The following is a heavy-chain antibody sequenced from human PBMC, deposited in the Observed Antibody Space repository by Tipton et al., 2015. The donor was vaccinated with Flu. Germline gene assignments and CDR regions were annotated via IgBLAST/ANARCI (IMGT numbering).Heavy chain of an antibody. CDR3: ARAHPTGSLGAFDI. D-gene: IGHD3-10*01. CDR2: IYHSGST. CDR1: GYSISSGYY. V-gene: IGHV4-38-2*01. J-gene: IGHJ3*02. Sequence: LRLSCAVSGYSISSGYYWGWIRQPPGKGLEWIGSIYHSGSTYYNPSLKSRVTISVDTSKNQFSLKLSSVTAADTAVYYCARAHPTGSLGAFDIWGQGTMVTVSS.